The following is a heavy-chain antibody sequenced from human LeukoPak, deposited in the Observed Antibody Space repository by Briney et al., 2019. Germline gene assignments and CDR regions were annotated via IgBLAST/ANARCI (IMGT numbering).Heavy chain of an antibody. CDR2: IKQDGSEK. D-gene: IGHD1-26*01. V-gene: IGHV3-7*01. Sequence: TGGSLRLSCAASGFTFSNFWMSWVRQAPGKGLEWVANIKQDGSEKNYVDSVKGRFTISRDNAKNSLFLEMNSLRAEDTAVYYCAGMYRDYWGQGTLVTVSS. CDR3: AGMYRDY. CDR1: GFTFSNFW. J-gene: IGHJ4*02.